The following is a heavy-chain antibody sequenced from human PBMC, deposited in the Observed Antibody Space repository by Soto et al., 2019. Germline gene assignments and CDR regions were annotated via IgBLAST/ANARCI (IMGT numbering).Heavy chain of an antibody. Sequence: QVQLQESGPGLVKSSQTLSLTCTVSGGSISNGDYSWTWIRQLPGRGLEWIGNVSYRGGAHYNPSLQSRVTISLDTSETQFSMKLRSVTAADTAMYYCARGETEHSSSHKYGFDVWGQGNRVIVSS. CDR1: GGSISNGDYS. D-gene: IGHD6-6*01. J-gene: IGHJ6*02. V-gene: IGHV4-31*03. CDR3: ARGETEHSSSHKYGFDV. CDR2: VSYRGGA.